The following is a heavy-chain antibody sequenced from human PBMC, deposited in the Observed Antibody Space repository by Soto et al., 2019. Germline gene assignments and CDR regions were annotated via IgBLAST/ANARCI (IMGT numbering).Heavy chain of an antibody. J-gene: IGHJ6*02. V-gene: IGHV3-23*01. CDR1: GFTFSSYA. Sequence: VQLLESGGGLVHPGGSLRLSCTASGFTFSSYAMSWVRQAPGKGLEWVSLISGSGGSTYYADSVKGRFTISRDNSKNTLNLQMNSLRAEDTAVYYCAKVKGLKYGMDVWGQGTTVTVSS. CDR2: ISGSGGST. CDR3: AKVKGLKYGMDV.